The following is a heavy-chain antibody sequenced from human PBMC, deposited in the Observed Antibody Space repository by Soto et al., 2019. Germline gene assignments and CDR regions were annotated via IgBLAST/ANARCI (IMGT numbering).Heavy chain of an antibody. V-gene: IGHV4-4*07. CDR3: ARDINIVGPTTWGVDH. Sequence: QVQLQESGPGLVKPSETLSLTCTVSGDSINNYYWNWIRQPAGKGLEWIGRIYTSGSTHYNPSLKSRVTMSVDTSKNQFSLELSSVTAADTAVYYCARDINIVGPTTWGVDHWGQGTLVTVSS. CDR1: GDSINNYY. D-gene: IGHD1-26*01. J-gene: IGHJ4*02. CDR2: IYTSGST.